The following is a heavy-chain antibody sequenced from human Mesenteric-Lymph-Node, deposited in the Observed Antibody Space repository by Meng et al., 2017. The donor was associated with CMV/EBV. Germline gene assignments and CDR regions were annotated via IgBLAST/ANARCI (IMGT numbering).Heavy chain of an antibody. CDR2: ISGYSGNT. Sequence: ASVKVSCKTSGYGFTSYGISWVRQAPGQGLEWLGWISGYSGNTNYAQKLQGRVSMTKDTSTSTVYLEVRSLGSDDTAVYYCVRDQQPSIVVIPGAAAYWGQGTLVTVSS. CDR3: VRDQQPSIVVIPGAAAY. J-gene: IGHJ4*02. D-gene: IGHD2-2*01. CDR1: GYGFTSYG. V-gene: IGHV1-18*01.